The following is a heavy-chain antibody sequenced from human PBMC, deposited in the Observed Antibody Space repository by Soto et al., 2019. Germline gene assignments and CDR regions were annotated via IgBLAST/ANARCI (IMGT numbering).Heavy chain of an antibody. CDR1: GFTFSSYG. CDR2: ISNSSDSA. V-gene: IGHV3-23*01. Sequence: EVQLLESGGGLVQPGGSLRLSCAASGFTFSSYGMSWLRQAPGKGLEWVSSISNSSDSAYYADSVEGRFTISRDNSKNTLYLDLNSLRAEDTALYYCARDRLASVVIEGTFYWGQGTLVTVSS. J-gene: IGHJ4*02. CDR3: ARDRLASVVIEGTFY. D-gene: IGHD2-15*01.